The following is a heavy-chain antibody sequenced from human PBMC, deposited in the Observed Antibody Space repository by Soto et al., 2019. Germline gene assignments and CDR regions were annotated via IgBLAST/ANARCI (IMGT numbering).Heavy chain of an antibody. CDR1: GSMFRNYA. CDR3: SKGRLSFDF. V-gene: IGHV3-23*01. Sequence: GGSLRLSCATSGSMFRNYAMNWCRQAPGKGLEWVSFVSANADGTFYADSVKGRFSISRDNSKNILYLQMNNLRVDDTAIYYCSKGRLSFDFWGPGTLVTVSS. J-gene: IGHJ4*02. CDR2: VSANADGT.